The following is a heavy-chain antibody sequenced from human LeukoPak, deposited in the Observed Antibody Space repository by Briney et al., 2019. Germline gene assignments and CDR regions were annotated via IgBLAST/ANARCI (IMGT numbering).Heavy chain of an antibody. Sequence: GGSLRLSCEASGFTFSRYAMIWVRQAPGKGLEWVSAITGSGGGTQYADSVKGRFTISRDNSKNTLYLQMNSLRAEDTAVYYCAKDWSSSWPFDYWGQGTLVTVSS. J-gene: IGHJ4*02. CDR3: AKDWSSSWPFDY. CDR2: ITGSGGGT. CDR1: GFTFSRYA. D-gene: IGHD6-13*01. V-gene: IGHV3-23*01.